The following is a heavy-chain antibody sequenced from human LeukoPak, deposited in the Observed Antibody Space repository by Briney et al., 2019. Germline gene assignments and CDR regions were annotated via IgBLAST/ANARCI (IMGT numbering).Heavy chain of an antibody. J-gene: IGHJ4*02. CDR1: GYSFTSYW. Sequence: GESLKISCKGSGYSFTSYWIGWVRQMPGKGLEWMGIIYPGDSDTRYSPSFQGQVTISADKSISTAYLQWSSLKASDTAMYYCARHKGYSSGWSNFDYGGQGTLVTVSS. V-gene: IGHV5-51*01. CDR3: ARHKGYSSGWSNFDY. D-gene: IGHD6-19*01. CDR2: IYPGDSDT.